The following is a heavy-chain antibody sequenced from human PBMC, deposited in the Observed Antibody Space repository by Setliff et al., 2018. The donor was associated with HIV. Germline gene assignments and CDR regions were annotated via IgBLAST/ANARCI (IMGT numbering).Heavy chain of an antibody. Sequence: SETLSLTCAVYGASFSDYYWSWIRQSPGKGLEWIGEINHSGSTSYDPSLTSRVTMSVDTSKNQFSLRLSSVTAADTAVYYCARTARGYTTIWYRNGLTYYNYMDVWGKGTKVTVSS. V-gene: IGHV4-34*01. D-gene: IGHD1-1*01. CDR3: ARTARGYTTIWYRNGLTYYNYMDV. CDR2: INHSGST. CDR1: GASFSDYY. J-gene: IGHJ6*03.